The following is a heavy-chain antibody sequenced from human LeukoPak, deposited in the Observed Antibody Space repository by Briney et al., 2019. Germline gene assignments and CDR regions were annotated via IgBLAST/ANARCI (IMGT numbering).Heavy chain of an antibody. V-gene: IGHV1-69*05. J-gene: IGHJ4*02. CDR2: IIPIFGTA. CDR3: AWGGYCTNGVCYPFDY. D-gene: IGHD2-8*01. Sequence: GSSVKVSCKASGGTFSSYAISWVRQAPGQGLEWMGGIIPIFGTANYAQKFQGRVTITTDESTSTAYMVLSSLRSEDTAVYYCAWGGYCTNGVCYPFDYWGQGTLVTVSS. CDR1: GGTFSSYA.